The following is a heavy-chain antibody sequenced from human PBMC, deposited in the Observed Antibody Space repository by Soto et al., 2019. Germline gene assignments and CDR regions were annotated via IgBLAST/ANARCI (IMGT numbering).Heavy chain of an antibody. Sequence: ASVKVSCKASGYTFTSYGISWVRQAPGQGLEWMGWISSYNGNTNYAQKVQGRVTMTTDKSTSTTYMELRSLRSDETAVYYCARGPRYCSTTSCFSGVTWFDPWG. CDR3: ARGPRYCSTTSCFSGVTWFDP. D-gene: IGHD2-2*01. J-gene: IGHJ5*02. CDR1: GYTFTSYG. V-gene: IGHV1-18*04. CDR2: ISSYNGNT.